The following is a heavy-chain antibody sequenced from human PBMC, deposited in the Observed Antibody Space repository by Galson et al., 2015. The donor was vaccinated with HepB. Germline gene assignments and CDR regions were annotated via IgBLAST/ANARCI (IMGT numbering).Heavy chain of an antibody. CDR2: IYYSGST. Sequence: LTCTVSGGSISSSSYYWGWIRQPPGKGLEWIGSIYYSGSTYYNPSLKSRVTISVDTSKNQFSLKLSSVTAADTAVYYCARQMVPGYFDYWGQGTLVTVSS. D-gene: IGHD1-1*01. CDR3: ARQMVPGYFDY. V-gene: IGHV4-39*01. J-gene: IGHJ4*02. CDR1: GGSISSSSYY.